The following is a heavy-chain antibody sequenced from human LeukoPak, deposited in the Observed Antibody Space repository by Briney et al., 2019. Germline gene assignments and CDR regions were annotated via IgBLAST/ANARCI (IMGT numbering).Heavy chain of an antibody. CDR1: GYTITSYD. CDR3: ARGGVDDYGGNGPFDY. CDR2: ISAHKGYT. V-gene: IGHV1-18*01. D-gene: IGHD4-23*01. J-gene: IGHJ4*02. Sequence: ASAKVSCKASGYTITSYDITWVRQAPGQGLESMGWISAHKGYTKYSQRVQGRVVLTADTSTTTAYMELRSLRSDDTAVYYCARGGVDDYGGNGPFDYWGQGTLVTVSP.